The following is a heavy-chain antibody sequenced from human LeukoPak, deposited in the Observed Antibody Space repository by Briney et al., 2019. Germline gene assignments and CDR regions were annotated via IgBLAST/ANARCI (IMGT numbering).Heavy chain of an antibody. CDR1: GYTFTGYY. CDR2: INPNSGGT. V-gene: IGHV1-2*02. CDR3: ATQYCSGGSCYSRLQAFDI. J-gene: IGHJ3*02. D-gene: IGHD2-15*01. Sequence: ASVKVSCKASGYTFTGYYMHWVRQAPGQGFEWMGWINPNSGGTNYAQKFQGRVTMTRDTSISTAYMELSRLRSDDTAVYYCATQYCSGGSCYSRLQAFDIWGQGTMVTVSS.